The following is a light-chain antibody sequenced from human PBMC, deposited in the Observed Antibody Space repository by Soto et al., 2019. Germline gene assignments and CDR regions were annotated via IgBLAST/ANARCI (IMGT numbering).Light chain of an antibody. CDR1: SSNIGSNT. V-gene: IGLV1-44*01. CDR2: SNN. CDR3: VAWDDSLNGLV. J-gene: IGLJ2*01. Sequence: QSVLTQPPSESGTPGQRVTIYRAGSSSNIGSNTVNWYQQLPGTAPKLLIYSNNQRPSGVPDRFSGSKSGTSASLAISGLQSEDEADYYCVAWDDSLNGLVFGGGTKVTVL.